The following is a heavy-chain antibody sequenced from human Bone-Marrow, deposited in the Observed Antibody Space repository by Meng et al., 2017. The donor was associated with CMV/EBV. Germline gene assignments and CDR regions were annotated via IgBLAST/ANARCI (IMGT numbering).Heavy chain of an antibody. CDR3: AREEGYGDYRYNWMDP. CDR1: GASISSHY. V-gene: IGHV4-59*11. J-gene: IGHJ5*02. CDR2: IYDKGRT. Sequence: GSLRLSCTVSGASISSHYSSWIRQPPGKGPEWMGHIYDKGRTNHHPSLKSRVTISVDTSKNPFSLKLTSVTAADTAVYYSAREEGYGDYRYNWMDPWGQGSLVTVSS. D-gene: IGHD4-17*01.